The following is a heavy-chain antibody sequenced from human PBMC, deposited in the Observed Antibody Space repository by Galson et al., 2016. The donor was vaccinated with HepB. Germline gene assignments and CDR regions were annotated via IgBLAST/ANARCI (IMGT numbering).Heavy chain of an antibody. Sequence: SVKVSCKASGGTFNNYAISWVRQAPGQGLEWMGGTIPIFTTANYAEKFQGRVSITADETTSTSYLELGSLRSDDTAVHYCAHAGGYTYGYRGGSYFDSWGRGTLVSVSS. V-gene: IGHV1-69*13. CDR3: AHAGGYTYGYRGGSYFDS. CDR2: TIPIFTTA. J-gene: IGHJ4*02. D-gene: IGHD5-18*01. CDR1: GGTFNNYA.